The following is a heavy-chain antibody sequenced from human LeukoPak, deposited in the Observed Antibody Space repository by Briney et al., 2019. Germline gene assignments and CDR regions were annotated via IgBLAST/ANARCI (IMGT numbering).Heavy chain of an antibody. CDR2: IKSKTDSGTK. CDR1: GFAFSNAW. CDR3: TTYYYGSGSYYTNFYMDV. V-gene: IGHV3-15*01. J-gene: IGHJ6*03. Sequence: PGGSLRLSCAASGFAFSNAWMSSVRQAPGKGLEWVGHIKSKTDSGTKNYAAPVKGRFTISRDDSKNTLFLQMSSLKTEDTAVYYCTTYYYGSGSYYTNFYMDVWGKGTTVTVSS. D-gene: IGHD3-10*01.